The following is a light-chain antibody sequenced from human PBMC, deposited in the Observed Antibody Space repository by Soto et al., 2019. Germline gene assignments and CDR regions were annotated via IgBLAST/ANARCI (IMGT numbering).Light chain of an antibody. CDR2: GAS. V-gene: IGKV3-20*01. Sequence: EIVLTQSPGTLSLSPGERATLSCRASQSVSSSNLAWYQQRPGQAPRLLIYGASSRATGIPDRFTGGVSGTGFVLAISRLEPEDFAVYYCQKYDTSPWTFGQGTKVEIK. CDR3: QKYDTSPWT. CDR1: QSVSSSN. J-gene: IGKJ1*01.